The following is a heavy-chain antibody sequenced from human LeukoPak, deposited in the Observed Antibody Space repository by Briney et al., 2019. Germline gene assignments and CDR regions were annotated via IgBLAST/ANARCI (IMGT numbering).Heavy chain of an antibody. J-gene: IGHJ4*02. CDR3: AREKAAAGTDY. CDR2: ISDSGSS. V-gene: IGHV4-30-4*07. CDR1: GGSISSGGYS. Sequence: SETLSLTCAVSGGSISSGGYSWSWIRQPPGKGLEWIGYISDSGSSYYNPSLKSRVTISVDTSKNQFSLKLSSVTAADTAVYYCAREKAAAGTDYWGQGTLVTVSS. D-gene: IGHD6-13*01.